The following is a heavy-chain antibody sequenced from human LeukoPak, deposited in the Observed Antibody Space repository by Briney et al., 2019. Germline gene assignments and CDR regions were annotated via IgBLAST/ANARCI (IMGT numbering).Heavy chain of an antibody. D-gene: IGHD2-15*01. CDR3: ARSCSGGSCYRAYYYYYGMDV. Sequence: PSETLSLTCAVYGGSFSGYYWSWIRQAPGKGLEWVSYISSSGSTIYYADSVKGRFTISRDNAKNSLYLQMNSLRAEDTAVYYCARSCSGGSCYRAYYYYYGMDVWGQGTTVTVSS. CDR2: ISSSGSTI. J-gene: IGHJ6*02. V-gene: IGHV3-11*01. CDR1: GGSFSGYY.